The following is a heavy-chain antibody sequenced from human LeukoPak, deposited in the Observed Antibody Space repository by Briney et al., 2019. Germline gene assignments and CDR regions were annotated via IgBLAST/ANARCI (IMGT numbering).Heavy chain of an antibody. Sequence: PGRSLRLSCAGSGFTFSSYEINWVRQAAGKGLEWVSSISSSGSVIYYADSVKGRFTISRDNAKNSLYLQINSLRAEDTAIYYCARAFSSGWFDYWGQGTLVTVSS. J-gene: IGHJ4*02. V-gene: IGHV3-48*03. CDR2: ISSSGSVI. D-gene: IGHD6-19*01. CDR1: GFTFSSYE. CDR3: ARAFSSGWFDY.